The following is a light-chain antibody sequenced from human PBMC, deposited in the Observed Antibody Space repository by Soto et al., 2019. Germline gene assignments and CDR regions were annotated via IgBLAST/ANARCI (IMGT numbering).Light chain of an antibody. J-gene: IGKJ1*01. CDR3: QQTYSTPWT. CDR2: AAS. Sequence: DIQMTQSPSSLSASVGDRVTITCRASQIISTYLNWYQQKPGKAPNLLIYAASSLQSGVPSRFSGSGSGTDFTMTFSSPQPEDSANHYCQQTYSTPWTFGQGTKVDIK. V-gene: IGKV1-39*01. CDR1: QIISTY.